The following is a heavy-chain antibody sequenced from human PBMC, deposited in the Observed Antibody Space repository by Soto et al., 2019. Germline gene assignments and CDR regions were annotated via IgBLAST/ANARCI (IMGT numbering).Heavy chain of an antibody. CDR3: AEDRAYYYGSGLFNAFDI. CDR1: GGAFSIYA. D-gene: IGHD3-10*01. J-gene: IGHJ3*02. Sequence: SVKVCWEASGGAFSIYAISWARQAPGQGLEWMGGIIPIFGTANYAQKFQGRVTITADESTSTAYMELSSLRSEDTAVYYCAEDRAYYYGSGLFNAFDIWRQGTMVTVSS. V-gene: IGHV1-69*13. CDR2: IIPIFGTA.